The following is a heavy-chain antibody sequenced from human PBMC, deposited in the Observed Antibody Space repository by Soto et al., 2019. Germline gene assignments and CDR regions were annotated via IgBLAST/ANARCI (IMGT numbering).Heavy chain of an antibody. CDR1: GGSISSSNW. CDR2: IYHSGST. Sequence: SETLSLTCAVSGGSISSSNWRSWVRQPPGKGLEWIGEIYHSGSTNYNPSLKSRVTISVDKSKNQFSLKLSSVTAADTAVYYCASAFRLRYFDWLLQDYYYYGMDVWGQGTTVTVYS. J-gene: IGHJ6*02. D-gene: IGHD3-9*01. CDR3: ASAFRLRYFDWLLQDYYYYGMDV. V-gene: IGHV4-4*02.